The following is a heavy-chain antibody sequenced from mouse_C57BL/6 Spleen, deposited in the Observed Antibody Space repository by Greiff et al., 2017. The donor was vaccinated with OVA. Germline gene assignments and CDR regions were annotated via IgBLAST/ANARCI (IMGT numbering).Heavy chain of an antibody. CDR2: ISDGGSYT. J-gene: IGHJ1*03. Sequence: EVQLVESGGGLVKPGGSLKLSCAASGFTFSSYALSWVRQTPETRLEWVATISDGGSYTYYPANVKGRFTISRDNAKNNLYLQMSQLKSEDTAMYYCARDSTVVATYWYFDVWGTGTTVTVSS. CDR3: ARDSTVVATYWYFDV. V-gene: IGHV5-4*01. D-gene: IGHD1-1*01. CDR1: GFTFSSYA.